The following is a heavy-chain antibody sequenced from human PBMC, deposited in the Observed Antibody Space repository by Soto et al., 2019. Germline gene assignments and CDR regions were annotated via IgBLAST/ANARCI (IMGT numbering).Heavy chain of an antibody. Sequence: QTLSLTCAIPGDSVSSNSAAWNWIRQSPSRGLEWLGRTYYRSKWYNDYAVSVKSRITINPDTSKNQFSLQLNSVTPEDTAVYYCARVGAEGKLAVAAYYYYGMDVWGQGTTVTVSS. D-gene: IGHD6-19*01. J-gene: IGHJ6*02. CDR1: GDSVSSNSAA. V-gene: IGHV6-1*01. CDR2: TYYRSKWYN. CDR3: ARVGAEGKLAVAAYYYYGMDV.